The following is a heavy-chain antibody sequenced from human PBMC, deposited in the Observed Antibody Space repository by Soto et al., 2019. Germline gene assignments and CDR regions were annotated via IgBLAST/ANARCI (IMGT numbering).Heavy chain of an antibody. D-gene: IGHD5-18*01. CDR3: AKDLRQLWLKEGSDAFDI. CDR2: ISYDGSNK. J-gene: IGHJ3*02. CDR1: GFTFSSYG. V-gene: IGHV3-30*18. Sequence: GGSLRLSCAASGFTFSSYGMHWVRQAPGKGLEWVAVISYDGSNKYYADSVKGRFTISRDNSKNTLYLQMNSLRAEDTAVYYCAKDLRQLWLKEGSDAFDIWGQGTMVTVSS.